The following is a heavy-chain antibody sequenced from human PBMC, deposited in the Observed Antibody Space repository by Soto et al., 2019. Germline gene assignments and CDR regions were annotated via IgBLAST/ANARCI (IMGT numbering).Heavy chain of an antibody. V-gene: IGHV1-2*04. D-gene: IGHD3-3*01. J-gene: IGHJ6*02. CDR3: ARAPNYDFWSGYYNYYSGMDV. Sequence: GASVKVSCKASGYTFNGYYMHWVRQAPGQGLEWMGWINPNSGGTNYAQKFQGWVTMTRDTSISTAYMELSRLRSDDTAVYYCARAPNYDFWSGYYNYYSGMDVWGQGTTVTVSS. CDR1: GYTFNGYY. CDR2: INPNSGGT.